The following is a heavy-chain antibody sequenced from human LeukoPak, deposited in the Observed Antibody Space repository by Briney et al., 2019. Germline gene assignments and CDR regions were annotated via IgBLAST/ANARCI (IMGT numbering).Heavy chain of an antibody. CDR1: GGTFSSYA. CDR3: ASGKYYYGSGSYPYGGYYFDY. J-gene: IGHJ4*02. V-gene: IGHV1-69*01. Sequence: SVKVSCKASGGTFSSYAISWVRQAPGQGLEWMGGIIPIFGTANYAQKFQGRVTITADESTSTAYMELSSLRSEGTAVYYCASGKYYYGSGSYPYGGYYFDYWGQGTLVTVSS. D-gene: IGHD3-10*01. CDR2: IIPIFGTA.